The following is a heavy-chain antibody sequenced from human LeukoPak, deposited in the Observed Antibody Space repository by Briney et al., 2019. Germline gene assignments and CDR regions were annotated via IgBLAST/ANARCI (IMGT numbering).Heavy chain of an antibody. J-gene: IGHJ4*02. CDR3: ARSTIAARPGDY. CDR2: INPNSGGT. D-gene: IGHD6-6*01. CDR1: GYTFTVYF. V-gene: IGHV1-2*02. Sequence: ASVTVSCMPSGYTFTVYFMHRVRQAPGQGVEWMGWINPNSGGTNYAQKFQGRVTMTRDTSISTAYMELSRLRSDDTAVYYCARSTIAARPGDYWGQGTPVTDSS.